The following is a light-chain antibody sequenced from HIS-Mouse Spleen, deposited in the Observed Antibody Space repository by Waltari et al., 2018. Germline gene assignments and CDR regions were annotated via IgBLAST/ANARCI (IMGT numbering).Light chain of an antibody. CDR1: SSDVGGYNY. J-gene: IGLJ3*02. V-gene: IGLV2-11*01. CDR3: CSYAGSYTVWV. CDR2: DVS. Sequence: QSALTQPRSVSGSPGQSVTISCTGTSSDVGGYNYVSWYQQHPGKAPNLMIYDVSKPPSGVPDRFSGSKSGNTAAMTISGLQAEDEAEYYCCSYAGSYTVWVFGGGTKLTVL.